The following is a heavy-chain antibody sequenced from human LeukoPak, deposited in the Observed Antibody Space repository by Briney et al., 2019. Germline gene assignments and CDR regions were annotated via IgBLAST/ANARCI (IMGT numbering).Heavy chain of an antibody. CDR2: INPSGGST. J-gene: IGHJ4*02. D-gene: IGHD5-12*01. CDR3: AGTKVYSGYESFDY. Sequence: EASVKVSCKASGYSFTSHYMHWVRQAPGQGLEWLGLINPSGGSTSYAQKFQGRVTMTRDMSTSTVYMELSSLRSEDTAVYYCAGTKVYSGYESFDYWGQGTLVTVSS. CDR1: GYSFTSHY. V-gene: IGHV1-46*01.